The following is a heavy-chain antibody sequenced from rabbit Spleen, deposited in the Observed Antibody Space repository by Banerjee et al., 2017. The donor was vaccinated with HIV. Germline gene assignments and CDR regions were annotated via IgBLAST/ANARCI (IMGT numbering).Heavy chain of an antibody. CDR3: ARNANGGWDL. Sequence: LQESGGGLFQPGGSLALSCKASGIDLMSIAMSWVRQAPGKGLEWIGDIYPVFGITNYANWVKGRFTISSDNAQNTVDLQMNSLTPADTATYFCARNANGGWDLWGPGTLVTVS. D-gene: IGHD4-1*01. V-gene: IGHV1S47*01. J-gene: IGHJ6*01. CDR1: GIDLMSIA. CDR2: IYPVFGIT.